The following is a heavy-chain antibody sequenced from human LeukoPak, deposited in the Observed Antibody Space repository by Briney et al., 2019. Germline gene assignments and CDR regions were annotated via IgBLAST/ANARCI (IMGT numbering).Heavy chain of an antibody. D-gene: IGHD2-2*01. CDR1: GYTFTGYY. Sequence: ASVKASCKASGYTFTGYYMHWVRQAPGQGLEWMGWINPNSGGTNYAQKFQGRVTMTRDTSISTAYMELSRLRSDDTAVYYCAREPQDIVVVPAAIHYYYYGMDVWGQGTTVTVSS. CDR2: INPNSGGT. V-gene: IGHV1-2*02. CDR3: AREPQDIVVVPAAIHYYYYGMDV. J-gene: IGHJ6*02.